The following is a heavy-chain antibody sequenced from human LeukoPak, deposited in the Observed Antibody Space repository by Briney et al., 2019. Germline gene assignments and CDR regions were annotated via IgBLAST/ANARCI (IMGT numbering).Heavy chain of an antibody. D-gene: IGHD5-18*01. Sequence: PSETLSLTCTVSGGSISSYYWSWIRQPPGKGLELIGYIYYSGSTNYNPSLKSRVTISVDTSKNQFSLKLSSVTAADTAVYYCARLGYSYGLGYYYYMDVWGKGTTVTVSS. CDR1: GGSISSYY. J-gene: IGHJ6*03. CDR3: ARLGYSYGLGYYYYMDV. V-gene: IGHV4-59*01. CDR2: IYYSGST.